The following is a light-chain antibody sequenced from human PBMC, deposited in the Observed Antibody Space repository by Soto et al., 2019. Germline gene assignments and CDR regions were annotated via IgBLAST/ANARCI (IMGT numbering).Light chain of an antibody. CDR3: QQYNNWPRT. V-gene: IGKV3-15*01. J-gene: IGKJ1*01. Sequence: IVMTQNTATLSVSPCEIATLSCSSSQSVSSSLALYQQKPGQATRLLIYVASTRATGIPARFSGSGSGTEFTLTISSLQSEDFAVYYCQQYNNWPRTFGQGTKADIK. CDR2: VAS. CDR1: QSVSSS.